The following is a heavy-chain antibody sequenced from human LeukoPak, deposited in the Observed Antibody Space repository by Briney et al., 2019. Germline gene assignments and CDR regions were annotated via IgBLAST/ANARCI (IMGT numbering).Heavy chain of an antibody. Sequence: GGSLRLSCAASGFTFSSYGMHWVRQAPGKGLEWVAVIWYDGSNKYYADSVRGRFTISRDNSKNTLYLQMNSLRVEDTAVYYCAKVSQEYTNRPLDYWGQGTLVTVSS. J-gene: IGHJ4*02. CDR1: GFTFSSYG. V-gene: IGHV3-33*06. CDR2: IWYDGSNK. CDR3: AKVSQEYTNRPLDY. D-gene: IGHD1-14*01.